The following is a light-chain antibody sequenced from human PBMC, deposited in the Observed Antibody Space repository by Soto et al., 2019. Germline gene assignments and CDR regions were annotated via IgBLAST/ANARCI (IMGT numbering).Light chain of an antibody. V-gene: IGKV1-39*01. CDR2: AAS. Sequence: DIQMTQSPRFLSASVGDRVTITCRASQKIRTYLTWYQQKPGKGPTVLIYAASPLQRGVPSRFRGSTTGTDFTLPITGLQPEDAATYYCQQTLSVPRTFGLGTKVEIK. CDR1: QKIRTY. J-gene: IGKJ1*01. CDR3: QQTLSVPRT.